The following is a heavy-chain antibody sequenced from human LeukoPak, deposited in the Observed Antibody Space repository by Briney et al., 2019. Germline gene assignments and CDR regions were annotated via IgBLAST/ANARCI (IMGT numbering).Heavy chain of an antibody. J-gene: IGHJ4*02. D-gene: IGHD3-10*01. CDR1: GGSISIWY. CDR3: ARDRELGY. V-gene: IGHV4-59*01. CDR2: IYNSGST. Sequence: SETLSLTXTVSGGSISIWYWSWIRQPRGKGLEWIGYIYNSGSTNYNPSLKSRVTISVDTSKNQFSLKLNSVTAADTAVYFCARDRELGYWGQGTLVTVSS.